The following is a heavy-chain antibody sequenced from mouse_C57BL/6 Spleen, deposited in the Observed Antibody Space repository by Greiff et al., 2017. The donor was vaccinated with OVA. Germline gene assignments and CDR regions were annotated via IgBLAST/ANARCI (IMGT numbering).Heavy chain of an antibody. D-gene: IGHD4-1*01. CDR1: GFTFSSYG. V-gene: IGHV5-6*01. CDR3: ARQGSLTGCFDY. CDR2: ISSGGSYT. Sequence: EVMLVESGGDLVKPGGSLKLSCAASGFTFSSYGMSWVRQTPDKRLEWVATISSGGSYTYYPDSVKGRFTISRDNAKNTLYLQMSSLKSEDTAMYYCARQGSLTGCFDYWGQGTTLTVSS. J-gene: IGHJ2*01.